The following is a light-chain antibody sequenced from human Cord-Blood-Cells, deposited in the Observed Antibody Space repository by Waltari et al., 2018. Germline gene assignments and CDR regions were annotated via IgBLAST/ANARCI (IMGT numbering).Light chain of an antibody. V-gene: IGLV2-23*01. CDR3: CSYAGSSTYV. CDR2: EGS. J-gene: IGLJ1*01. CDR1: SSDVGSYDL. Sequence: QSALTQPASVSGSPGQSITLSCTGTSSDVGSYDLVSWYQQHPGKAPKLMIYEGSQRPSVVSNRFSGSKSGNTASLTISVLQAEDEADYYCCSYAGSSTYVFGTGTKVTVL.